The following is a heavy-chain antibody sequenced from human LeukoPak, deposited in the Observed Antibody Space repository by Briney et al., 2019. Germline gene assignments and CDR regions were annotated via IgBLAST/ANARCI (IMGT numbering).Heavy chain of an antibody. Sequence: ASVKVPCKASGYTFTSYGLSWVRQAPGQGLEWMGWISAYNGNTNYAQKLQGRDTMTTDTSTSTAYMELRSLRSDDTAVYYCATGLRGVWYFDYWGQGTLVTVSS. CDR2: ISAYNGNT. V-gene: IGHV1-18*01. CDR1: GYTFTSYG. D-gene: IGHD3-10*01. CDR3: ATGLRGVWYFDY. J-gene: IGHJ4*02.